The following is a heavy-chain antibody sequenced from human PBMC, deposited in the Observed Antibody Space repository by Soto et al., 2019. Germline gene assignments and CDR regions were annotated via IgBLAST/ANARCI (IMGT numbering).Heavy chain of an antibody. D-gene: IGHD3-3*01. CDR3: AKDYISLTDFWSGYYWTGYYYYGMDV. CDR2: ISGSGGST. V-gene: IGHV3-23*01. J-gene: IGHJ6*02. Sequence: GGSLRLSCAASGFTFSSYAMSWVRQAPGKGLEWVSAISGSGGSTYYADSVKGRFTISRDNSKNTLYLQMNSLRAEDTAVYYCAKDYISLTDFWSGYYWTGYYYYGMDVWGQGTTVTVSS. CDR1: GFTFSSYA.